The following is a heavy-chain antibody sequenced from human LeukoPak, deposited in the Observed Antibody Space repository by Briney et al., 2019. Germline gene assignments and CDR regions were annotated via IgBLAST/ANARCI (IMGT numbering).Heavy chain of an antibody. V-gene: IGHV3-21*01. CDR1: GFTFSSYS. Sequence: GGSPRLSCAASGFTFSSYSMNWVRQAPGKGLEWVSSISSSSSYIYYADSVKGRFTISRDNAKNSLYLQMNSLRAEDTAVYYCARGPWFGELTSCPDYWGQGTLVTVSS. CDR3: ARGPWFGELTSCPDY. CDR2: ISSSSSYI. J-gene: IGHJ4*02. D-gene: IGHD3-10*01.